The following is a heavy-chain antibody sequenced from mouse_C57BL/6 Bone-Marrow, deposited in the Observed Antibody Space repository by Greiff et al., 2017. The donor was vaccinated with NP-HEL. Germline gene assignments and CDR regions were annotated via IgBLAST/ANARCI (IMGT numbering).Heavy chain of an antibody. D-gene: IGHD2-4*01. Sequence: EVKLVESGGGLVKPGGSLKLSCAASGFTFSSYTMSWVRQTPEKRLEWVATISGGGGNTYYPDSVKGRFTISRDNAKNTLYLQMSRLRSEDTALYYCARASYYDYDDFDVWGTGTTVTVSS. V-gene: IGHV5-9*01. CDR2: ISGGGGNT. CDR3: ARASYYDYDDFDV. CDR1: GFTFSSYT. J-gene: IGHJ1*03.